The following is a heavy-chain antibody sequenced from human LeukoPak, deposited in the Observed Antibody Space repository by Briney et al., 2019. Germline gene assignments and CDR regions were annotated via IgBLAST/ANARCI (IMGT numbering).Heavy chain of an antibody. CDR1: GGTFSSYA. Sequence: VASVKVSCKASGGTFSSYAISWVRQAPGQGLEWMGGIIPIFGTANYAQKFQGRVTITTDESTSTAYMELSSLRSEDTAVYYCATYCTNGVRNFDYWGQGTLVTVPS. D-gene: IGHD2-8*01. CDR3: ATYCTNGVRNFDY. CDR2: IIPIFGTA. V-gene: IGHV1-69*05. J-gene: IGHJ4*02.